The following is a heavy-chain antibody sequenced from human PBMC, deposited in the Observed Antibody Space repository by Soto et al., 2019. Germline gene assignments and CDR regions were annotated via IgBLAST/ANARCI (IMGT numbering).Heavy chain of an antibody. CDR3: ARDASQFNLPAAISWFDP. D-gene: IGHD2-2*01. V-gene: IGHV3-21*01. Sequence: PGGSLRLSCAASGFTFSSYSMNWVRQAPGKGLEWVSSISSSSSYIYYADSVKGRFTISRDNAKNSLYLQMNSLRAEDTAVYYCARDASQFNLPAAISWFDPWGQGTLVTVSS. CDR2: ISSSSSYI. J-gene: IGHJ5*02. CDR1: GFTFSSYS.